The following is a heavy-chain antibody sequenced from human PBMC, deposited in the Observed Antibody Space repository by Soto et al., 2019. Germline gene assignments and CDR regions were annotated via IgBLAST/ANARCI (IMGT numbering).Heavy chain of an antibody. J-gene: IGHJ5*02. V-gene: IGHV4-59*01. CDR3: ARDVTIFGVVTISHWFDP. Sequence: PSETLSLTCTVSGGSISSYYWSWIRQPPGKGLEWIGYIYYSGSTNYNPSLKSRVTISVDTSKNQFSLKLSSVTAADTAVYYCARDVTIFGVVTISHWFDPWGQGT. D-gene: IGHD3-3*01. CDR2: IYYSGST. CDR1: GGSISSYY.